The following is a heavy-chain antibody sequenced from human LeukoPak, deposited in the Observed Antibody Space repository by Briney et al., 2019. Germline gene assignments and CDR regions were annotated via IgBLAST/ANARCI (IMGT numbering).Heavy chain of an antibody. Sequence: PGGSLRLSCAASGFTFSTYGTHWVRQPPGKGLEWVAVIWYDGNNKYYADSVKGRFTISRDNSKNTLYLQMNSLRADDTAVYYCAKERWPRDYHMDVWGKGTTVTVSS. D-gene: IGHD5-24*01. J-gene: IGHJ6*03. CDR1: GFTFSTYG. CDR2: IWYDGNNK. V-gene: IGHV3-33*06. CDR3: AKERWPRDYHMDV.